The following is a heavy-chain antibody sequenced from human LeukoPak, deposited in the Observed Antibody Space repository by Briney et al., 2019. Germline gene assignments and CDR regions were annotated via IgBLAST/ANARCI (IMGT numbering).Heavy chain of an antibody. CDR3: ARAPTRITMVRGVNSEYFQH. V-gene: IGHV1-46*01. Sequence: ASVKVSCKASGYTFTGYYMHWVRQAPGQGLEWMGIINPSGGSTSYAQKFQGRVTMTRDMSTSTVYMELSSLRSEDTAVYYCARAPTRITMVRGVNSEYFQHWGQGTLVTVSS. D-gene: IGHD3-10*01. CDR2: INPSGGST. CDR1: GYTFTGYY. J-gene: IGHJ1*01.